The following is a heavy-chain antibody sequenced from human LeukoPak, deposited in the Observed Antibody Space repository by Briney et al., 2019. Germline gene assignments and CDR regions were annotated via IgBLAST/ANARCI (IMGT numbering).Heavy chain of an antibody. CDR1: GGSISSSSYY. CDR2: IHYSWST. J-gene: IGHJ4*02. V-gene: IGHV4-39*01. CDR3: AGANWYYFDY. D-gene: IGHD3-16*01. Sequence: SETLSLTCTVSGGSISSSSYYWGWIRQPPGKGLEWFGSIHYSWSTYYNPSLKSRVTISVDTSKNQFSLKLSSVTAADTAVYYCAGANWYYFDYWGQGTLVTVSS.